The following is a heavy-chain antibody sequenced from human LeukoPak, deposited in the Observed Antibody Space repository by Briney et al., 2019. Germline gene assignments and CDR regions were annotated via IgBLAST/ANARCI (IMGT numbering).Heavy chain of an antibody. J-gene: IGHJ3*01. V-gene: IGHV4-31*03. CDR3: ARDVVVTSSPDAFDF. Sequence: SQTLSLTCTVSGASVTSGGYFWTWIRQHPGKGLEWIGYISNSGTTAYNPSFKGRLFISLDTSKNQFSLRLSSVTAADTAVYYCARDVVVTSSPDAFDFWGQGTMVTVSS. CDR2: ISNSGTT. CDR1: GASVTSGGYF. D-gene: IGHD2-21*02.